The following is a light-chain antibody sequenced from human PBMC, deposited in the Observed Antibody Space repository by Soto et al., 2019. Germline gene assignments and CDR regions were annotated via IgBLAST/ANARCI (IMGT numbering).Light chain of an antibody. CDR2: GTS. Sequence: DIQMTQSPSFLSASVGDRVTISCRASQSINTYLNWYQHKPGKAPKLLIYGTSDLQSGVPSRFSGGGSGTDFILTISSLQPEDFATYYCQQSFSTLLITFGQGTRLEFK. CDR1: QSINTY. CDR3: QQSFSTLLIT. V-gene: IGKV1-39*01. J-gene: IGKJ5*01.